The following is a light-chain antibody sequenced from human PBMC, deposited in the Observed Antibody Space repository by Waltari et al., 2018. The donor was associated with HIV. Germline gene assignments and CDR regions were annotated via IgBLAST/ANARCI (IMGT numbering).Light chain of an antibody. CDR2: DDN. J-gene: IGLJ2*01. CDR1: DIDTHS. CDR3: QVWISSNDFV. Sequence: SYALIQPLSVSSALGTAAVIPSGRSDIDTHSGHLYRQRPGQDPEVVIYDDNERPSGFSERFSGSNSGTTATLGISRVEAGDEADYYCQVWISSNDFVFGGGTKLTVL. V-gene: IGLV3-21*01.